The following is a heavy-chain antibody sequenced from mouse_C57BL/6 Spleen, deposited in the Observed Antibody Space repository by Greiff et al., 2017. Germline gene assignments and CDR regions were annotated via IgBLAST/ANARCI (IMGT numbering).Heavy chain of an antibody. Sequence: EVQVVESGGGLVKPGGSLKLSCAASGFTFSSYAMSWVRQTPEKRLEWVATISDGGSYTYYPDNVKGRFTISRDNAKYNLYLQMSHLKSEDTAMYYCARDTDEGAMDYWGQGTSVTVSS. CDR1: GFTFSSYA. D-gene: IGHD1-1*01. CDR3: ARDTDEGAMDY. CDR2: ISDGGSYT. V-gene: IGHV5-4*01. J-gene: IGHJ4*01.